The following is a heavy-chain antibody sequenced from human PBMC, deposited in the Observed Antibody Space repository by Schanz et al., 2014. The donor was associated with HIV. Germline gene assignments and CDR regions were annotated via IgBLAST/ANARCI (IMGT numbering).Heavy chain of an antibody. CDR2: VGYGGDNT. D-gene: IGHD2-2*01. CDR3: ASLIVVVPAATDGGWFDP. Sequence: EVQVVDSGGGLVKPGGSLRLSCVVSGFTFDSYTMNWVRQAPGKGLEWVSTVGYGGDNTYYADSVEGRFTISRDNSKNTLYLQMNSLRAEDTAVYYCASLIVVVPAATDGGWFDPWGQGTLVTVSS. V-gene: IGHV3-23*04. CDR1: GFTFDSYT. J-gene: IGHJ5*02.